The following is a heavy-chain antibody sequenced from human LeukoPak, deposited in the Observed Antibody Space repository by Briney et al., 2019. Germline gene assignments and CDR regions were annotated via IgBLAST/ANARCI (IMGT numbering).Heavy chain of an antibody. D-gene: IGHD6-13*01. CDR3: AGWKQLVLLRDI. J-gene: IGHJ3*02. Sequence: GGSLRLSCAASGFTFGSYTMHWVRQAPGKGLEWVSSISSSSSYIYYADSVKGRFTISRDNAKNSLYLQMNSLRAEDTAVYYCAGWKQLVLLRDIWGQGTMVTVSS. CDR2: ISSSSSYI. CDR1: GFTFGSYT. V-gene: IGHV3-21*01.